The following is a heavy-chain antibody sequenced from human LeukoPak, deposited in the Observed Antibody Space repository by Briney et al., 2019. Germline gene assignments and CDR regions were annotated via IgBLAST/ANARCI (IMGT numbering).Heavy chain of an antibody. J-gene: IGHJ6*03. CDR1: GFTFSSYA. V-gene: IGHV3-23*01. CDR2: MSGSGGST. Sequence: PGGSLRLSCAASGFTFSSYAMSWVRQAPGKGLEWVSGMSGSGGSTYYADSVKGRFTISRDNSKNTLYLQMNSLRAEDTAVYYCAKGDARIPLPYYMDVWGKGTTVSVSS. CDR3: AKGDARIPLPYYMDV. D-gene: IGHD2-15*01.